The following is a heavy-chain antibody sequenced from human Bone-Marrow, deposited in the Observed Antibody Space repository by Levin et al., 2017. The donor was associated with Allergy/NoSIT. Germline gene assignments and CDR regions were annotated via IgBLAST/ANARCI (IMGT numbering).Heavy chain of an antibody. J-gene: IGHJ4*02. CDR1: GFTFSSYG. Sequence: GESLKISCAASGFTFSSYGMHWVRQAPGKGLEWVAVIWYDGSNKYYADSVKGRFTISRDNSKNTLYLQMNSLRAEDTAVYYCARDRGSNLATELDYWGQGTLVTVSS. V-gene: IGHV3-33*01. CDR2: IWYDGSNK. CDR3: ARDRGSNLATELDY. D-gene: IGHD1-14*01.